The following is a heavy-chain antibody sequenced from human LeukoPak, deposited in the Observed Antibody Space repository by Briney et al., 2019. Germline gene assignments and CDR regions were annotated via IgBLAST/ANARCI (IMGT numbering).Heavy chain of an antibody. V-gene: IGHV1-69*01. CDR3: ARAEREYYYDSSGYYYGAFDI. CDR2: IIPIFGTA. Sequence: SVKVSXKASGGTFSSYAISWVRQAPGQGLEWMGGIIPIFGTANYAQKFQGRVTITADESTSTAYMELSSLRSEDTAVYYCARAEREYYYDSSGYYYGAFDIWGQGTMVTVSS. D-gene: IGHD3-22*01. CDR1: GGTFSSYA. J-gene: IGHJ3*02.